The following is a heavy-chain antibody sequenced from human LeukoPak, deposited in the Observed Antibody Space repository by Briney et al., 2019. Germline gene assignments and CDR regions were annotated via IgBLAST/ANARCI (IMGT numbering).Heavy chain of an antibody. CDR1: GGSISSGDYY. CDR3: AREPGYDSSGHTRGYFDL. Sequence: PSETLSLTCTVSGGSISSGDYYWSWIRQPPGKGLEWIGYIYYSGSTYYNPSLKSRVTISVDTSKNQFSLKLSSVTAADTAVYYCAREPGYDSSGHTRGYFDLWGRGTLVTVSS. D-gene: IGHD3-22*01. J-gene: IGHJ2*01. CDR2: IYYSGST. V-gene: IGHV4-30-4*01.